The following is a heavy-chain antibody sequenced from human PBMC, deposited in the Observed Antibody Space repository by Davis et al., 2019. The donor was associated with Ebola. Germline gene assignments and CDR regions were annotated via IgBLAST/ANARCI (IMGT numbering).Heavy chain of an antibody. J-gene: IGHJ6*02. D-gene: IGHD3-9*01. CDR2: ISPDTSDT. V-gene: IGHV5-51*01. Sequence: GGSLRLSCKGSGYRFINHWIAWVRQMPGKGLEWMGLISPDTSDTRYSPSFRGQVTISVDKSSSTAFLRWSSQKASDTAIYYCTRHPTSISNPYFVDVWGQGTTVTVSS. CDR1: GYRFINHW. CDR3: TRHPTSISNPYFVDV.